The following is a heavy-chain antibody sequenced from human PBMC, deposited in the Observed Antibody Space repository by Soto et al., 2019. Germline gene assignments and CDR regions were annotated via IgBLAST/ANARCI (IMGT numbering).Heavy chain of an antibody. CDR3: AREGNNYDILTGRVYYYGMDV. V-gene: IGHV4-30-4*01. CDR2: IYYSGST. J-gene: IGHJ6*02. Sequence: SETLSLTCTVSGGSISSGDYYWSWVRQPPGKGLEWIGYIYYSGSTYYNPSLKSRVTISVDTSKNQFSLKLSSVTAADTAVYYCAREGNNYDILTGRVYYYGMDVWGQGTTVTVSS. D-gene: IGHD3-9*01. CDR1: GGSISSGDYY.